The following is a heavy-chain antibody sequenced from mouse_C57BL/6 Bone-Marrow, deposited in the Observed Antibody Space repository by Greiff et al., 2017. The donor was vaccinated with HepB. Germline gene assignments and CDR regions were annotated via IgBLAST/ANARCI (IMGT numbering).Heavy chain of an antibody. CDR1: GYSFTSGYY. D-gene: IGHD1-1*01. CDR2: ISYDGSN. J-gene: IGHJ1*03. Sequence: EVQLQESGPGLVKPSQSLSLTCSVTGYSFTSGYYWNWIRQFPGNKLEWMGYISYDGSNNYNPSLKNRISITRDTSKNQFFLKLNSVTTEDTATYYCARGIITTVVTYWYFDVWGTGTTVTVSS. V-gene: IGHV3-6*01. CDR3: ARGIITTVVTYWYFDV.